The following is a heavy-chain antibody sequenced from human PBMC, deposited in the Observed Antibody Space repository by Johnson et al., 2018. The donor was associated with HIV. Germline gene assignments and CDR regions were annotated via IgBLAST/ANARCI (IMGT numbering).Heavy chain of an antibody. CDR1: GFTFSSYG. Sequence: QVQLVESGGGVVQPGTSLRLSCAASGFTFSSYGMHWVRQATGKGLEWVSVIYSGGSTYYADSVKGRFTISRDNSKNTLYLQMNSLRAEDTAVYYCATPQEGYSAFDIWGQGTMVTVSS. V-gene: IGHV3-NL1*01. CDR2: IYSGGST. CDR3: ATPQEGYSAFDI. J-gene: IGHJ3*02. D-gene: IGHD2-15*01.